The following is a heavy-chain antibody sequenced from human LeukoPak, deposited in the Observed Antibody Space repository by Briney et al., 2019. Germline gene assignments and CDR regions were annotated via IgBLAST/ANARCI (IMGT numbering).Heavy chain of an antibody. V-gene: IGHV1-69*04. CDR1: GGTFSSYA. CDR3: ARGSDTDMDPDWYFDL. J-gene: IGHJ2*01. Sequence: GSSVKVSCKASGGTFSSYAISWVRQPPGQGLEWMGRIIPIFGIANYAQKFQGRVTITADKSTSTAYMELSSLRSEDRALYYCARGSDTDMDPDWYFDLWGRGTLVTVSS. CDR2: IIPIFGIA. D-gene: IGHD5-18*01.